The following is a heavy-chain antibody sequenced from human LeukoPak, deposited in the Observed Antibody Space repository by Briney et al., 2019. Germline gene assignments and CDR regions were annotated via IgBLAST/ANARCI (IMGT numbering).Heavy chain of an antibody. J-gene: IGHJ3*02. CDR2: TYPGDSDT. Sequence: GESLQISCKGSGYSFTSYWIGWVRQMPGKGLEWMGITYPGDSDTRYSPSFQGQVTISADKSISTAYLQWSSLKASDTAMYYCAKQVATTTTWPDAGDIWGQGTLVTVSS. D-gene: IGHD5-12*01. V-gene: IGHV5-51*01. CDR1: GYSFTSYW. CDR3: AKQVATTTTWPDAGDI.